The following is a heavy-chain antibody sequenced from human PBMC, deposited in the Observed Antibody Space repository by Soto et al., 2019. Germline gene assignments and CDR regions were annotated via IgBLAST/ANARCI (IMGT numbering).Heavy chain of an antibody. CDR1: GASISRGGFR. V-gene: IGHV4-39*01. D-gene: IGHD3-10*01. CDR2: PYSGST. Sequence: QLQLQESGPGLVKPSETLSLTCAVSGASISRGGFRWGWILQPPGQGLEWIGSPYSGSTYYNPALKSRVTISAHTSKNQFTPTLSSVTAADTAVYYCARRGSGHTFDYWGQGTLVTVSS. CDR3: ARRGSGHTFDY. J-gene: IGHJ4*02.